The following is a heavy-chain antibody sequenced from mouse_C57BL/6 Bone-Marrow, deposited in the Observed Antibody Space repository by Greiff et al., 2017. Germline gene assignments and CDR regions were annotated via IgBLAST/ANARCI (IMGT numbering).Heavy chain of an antibody. D-gene: IGHD1-1*01. CDR1: GYTFTSYW. J-gene: IGHJ4*01. V-gene: IGHV1-64*01. CDR3: ARVNYYGSSYPHYYAMDY. Sequence: QVQLQQPGAELVKPGASVKLSCKASGYTFTSYWMHWVKQRPGQGLEWIGMIHPNSGSTNYNEKFKSKATLTVDKSSSTAYMQLSSLTSEDSAVYYCARVNYYGSSYPHYYAMDYWGQGTSVTVSA. CDR2: IHPNSGST.